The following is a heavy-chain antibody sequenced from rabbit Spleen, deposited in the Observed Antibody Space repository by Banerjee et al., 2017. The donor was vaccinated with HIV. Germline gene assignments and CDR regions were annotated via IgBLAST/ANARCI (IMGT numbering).Heavy chain of an antibody. J-gene: IGHJ4*01. CDR3: ARGDSYSFNL. V-gene: IGHV1S45*01. CDR1: GFSFSGSYW. Sequence: QEQLEESGGDLVKPEGSLTLTCTASGFSFSGSYWICWVRQAPGKGLEWIGCIVTSSSGSTYYASWAKGRFTISKTSSTTVTLQVTSLTAADTATYFCARGDSYSFNLWGQGTLVTVS. CDR2: IVTSSSGST.